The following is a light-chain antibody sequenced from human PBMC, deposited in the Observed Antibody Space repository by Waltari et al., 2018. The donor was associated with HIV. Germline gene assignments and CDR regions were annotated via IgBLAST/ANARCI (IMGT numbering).Light chain of an antibody. CDR3: QQYYSTPWT. CDR2: WES. Sequence: DIVMTQSPDSLAVSPCERATINCKSSQNVLYSSNNQNSLLWSHQKPGQPPKLLIYWESTRESGVPDRFSGSGSGTDFTLTITSLQAEDVAVYYCQQYYSTPWTFGQGTKVEIK. CDR1: QNVLYSSNNQNS. V-gene: IGKV4-1*01. J-gene: IGKJ1*01.